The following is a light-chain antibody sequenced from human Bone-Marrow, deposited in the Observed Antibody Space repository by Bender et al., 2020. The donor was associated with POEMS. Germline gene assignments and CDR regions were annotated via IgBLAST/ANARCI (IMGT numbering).Light chain of an antibody. CDR2: AVT. Sequence: QSALTQPPSASGSPGQSVTISCTGTSSDVGGYNYVSWYQQHPGKAPKLMIYAVTKRPSGVPDRFSGSRSGNTASLTVSGLQAEDEADYYCSSYAGNNNLLFGGGTKLTVL. CDR1: SSDVGGYNY. CDR3: SSYAGNNNLL. V-gene: IGLV2-8*01. J-gene: IGLJ2*01.